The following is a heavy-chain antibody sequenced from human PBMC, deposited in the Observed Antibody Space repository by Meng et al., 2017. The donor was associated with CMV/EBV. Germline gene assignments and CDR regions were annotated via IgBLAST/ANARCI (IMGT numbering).Heavy chain of an antibody. D-gene: IGHD1-26*01. CDR1: GYTFTGYY. J-gene: IGHJ4*02. Sequence: KASGYTFTGYYMHWVRQAPGQGLEWMGWINPNSGGTNYAQKFQGRVTMTRDTSISTAYMELSRLRSDDTAVYYCARAGESGSYNFDYWGQGTLVTVSS. V-gene: IGHV1-2*02. CDR3: ARAGESGSYNFDY. CDR2: INPNSGGT.